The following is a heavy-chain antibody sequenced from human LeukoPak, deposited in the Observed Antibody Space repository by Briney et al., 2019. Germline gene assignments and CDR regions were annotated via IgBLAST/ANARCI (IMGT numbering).Heavy chain of an antibody. J-gene: IGHJ4*01. V-gene: IGHV3-23*01. Sequence: GGSLRLSCAASGFSFSNYAMSWVRQAPGKGLEWISTISGSGQTYYSESVKGRFTISRDNSKNTLYLQMSSLRAEDTAACYCAKGHRLCTRGNCNSQLEYWGHGTLVTVSS. D-gene: IGHD2-15*01. CDR3: AKGHRLCTRGNCNSQLEY. CDR2: ISGSGQT. CDR1: GFSFSNYA.